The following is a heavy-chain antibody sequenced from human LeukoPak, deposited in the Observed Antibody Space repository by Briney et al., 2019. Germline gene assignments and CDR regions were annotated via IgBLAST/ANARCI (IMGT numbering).Heavy chain of an antibody. CDR1: GYKFINYW. V-gene: IGHV5-51*01. D-gene: IGHD6-6*01. CDR2: IHHGDSAT. Sequence: GESLKISCKASGYKFINYWIGWVRQMPGKGPECLGIIHHGDSATRYSPSFEGQVTISADKSITTAYLHWSSLRASDTAIYFCARLSSGAIIPWSHFDYWGQGTLVTVSS. J-gene: IGHJ4*02. CDR3: ARLSSGAIIPWSHFDY.